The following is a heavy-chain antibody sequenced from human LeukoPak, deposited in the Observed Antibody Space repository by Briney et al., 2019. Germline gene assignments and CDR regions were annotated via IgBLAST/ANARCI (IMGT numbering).Heavy chain of an antibody. CDR3: AAAPPLDGSGSYAYFDY. V-gene: IGHV1-24*01. Sequence: ASVKVSCKVSGYTLSEMSIHWVRQAPGKGLEWMGGFDPKYGETIYAQQIQGRATMTEDTSTDTAYMELSGLGSEDTAVSSCAAAPPLDGSGSYAYFDYWGQGTLVTVSS. J-gene: IGHJ4*02. CDR2: FDPKYGET. CDR1: GYTLSEMS. D-gene: IGHD3-10*01.